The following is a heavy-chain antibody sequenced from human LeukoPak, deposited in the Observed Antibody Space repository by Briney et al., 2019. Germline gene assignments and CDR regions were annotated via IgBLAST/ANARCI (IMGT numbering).Heavy chain of an antibody. CDR2: INSDGSST. CDR1: GFTFSSYW. D-gene: IGHD3-22*01. J-gene: IGHJ5*02. CDR3: AGDLGQYYDTSDNWFDP. Sequence: GGSLRLSCAASGFTFSSYWMHWVRQAPGKGLVWVSRINSDGSSTSYADSVKGRFTISRDNAKNTLNLRMNSLRAEDTAVYYCAGDLGQYYDTSDNWFDPWGQGTLVTVSS. V-gene: IGHV3-74*01.